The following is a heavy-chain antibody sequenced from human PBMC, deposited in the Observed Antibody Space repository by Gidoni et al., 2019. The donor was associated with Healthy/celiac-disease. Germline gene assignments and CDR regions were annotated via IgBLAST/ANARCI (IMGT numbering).Heavy chain of an antibody. Sequence: QVQLQESGPGLVKPSETLSLTCTVSGGPISSYYWSWIRQPPRKGLEWIGYIYYSGSTNYNPSLKSRVTISIDTSKNQFSLKLSSVTAADTAVYYCASIRGSISNSFDIWGQGTMVTVSS. CDR2: IYYSGST. V-gene: IGHV4-59*01. CDR1: GGPISSYY. CDR3: ASIRGSISNSFDI. J-gene: IGHJ3*02. D-gene: IGHD2-21*01.